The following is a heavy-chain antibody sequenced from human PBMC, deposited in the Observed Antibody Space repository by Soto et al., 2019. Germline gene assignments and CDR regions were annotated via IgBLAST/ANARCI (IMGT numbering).Heavy chain of an antibody. D-gene: IGHD4-17*01. J-gene: IGHJ3*02. Sequence: EVQLVESGGGLVQPGGSLRLSCAASGFTFSSYEMNWVRQAPGKGLEWVSYISSSGSTIYYADFVRGRFTISRDNAKNSLYLQMNSLRAEDTAVYYCARDHYGVRTPKADAFDIWGQGTMVTVSS. V-gene: IGHV3-48*03. CDR3: ARDHYGVRTPKADAFDI. CDR2: ISSSGSTI. CDR1: GFTFSSYE.